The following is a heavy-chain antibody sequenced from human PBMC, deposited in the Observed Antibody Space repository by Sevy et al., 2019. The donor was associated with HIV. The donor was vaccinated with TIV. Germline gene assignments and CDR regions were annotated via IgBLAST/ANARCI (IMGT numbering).Heavy chain of an antibody. Sequence: GGPRKLSLAAPGFPFRSYAMTWVPQAPGKGLEGAPPIMGIGVTTYTPDPVKGRLPNPGDNSKNPLYLQMNSLRAEDTAVYYCAKDGARPRRGYSGYDPAPYYYYYYMDVWGKGTTVTVSS. CDR3: AKDGARPRRGYSGYDPAPYYYYYYMDV. J-gene: IGHJ6*03. CDR1: GFPFRSYA. D-gene: IGHD5-12*01. CDR2: IMGIGVTT. V-gene: IGHV3-23*01.